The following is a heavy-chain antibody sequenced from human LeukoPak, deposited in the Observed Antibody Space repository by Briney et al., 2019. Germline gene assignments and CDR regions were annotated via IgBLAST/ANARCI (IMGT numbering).Heavy chain of an antibody. D-gene: IGHD1-26*01. CDR2: MYYIGST. CDR3: ARENPGEWELGTDAFDI. Sequence: SETLSLTCTVSGGSISSSSYYWGWIRQPPGKGLEWIGSMYYIGSTYYNPSLKSRVTISVDTSKNEFSLKLSSVTAADTAVYYCARENPGEWELGTDAFDIWGQGTMVTVSS. V-gene: IGHV4-39*07. J-gene: IGHJ3*02. CDR1: GGSISSSSYY.